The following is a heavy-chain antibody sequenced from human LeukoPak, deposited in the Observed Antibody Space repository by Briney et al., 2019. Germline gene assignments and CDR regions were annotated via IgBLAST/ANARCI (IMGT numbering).Heavy chain of an antibody. J-gene: IGHJ4*02. Sequence: TGGSLRLSCAASGFTFDDYGMSWVRQAPGKGLEWVSGINWNGGSTGYADSVKGRFTISRDNAKNSLYLQLSSLRAEDTALYYCARSRAEILWFGVVYWGQGTLVTVSS. CDR2: INWNGGST. CDR3: ARSRAEILWFGVVY. CDR1: GFTFDDYG. V-gene: IGHV3-20*04. D-gene: IGHD3-10*01.